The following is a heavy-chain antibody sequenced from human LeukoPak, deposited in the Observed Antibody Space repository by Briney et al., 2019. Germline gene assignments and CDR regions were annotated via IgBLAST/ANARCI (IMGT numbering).Heavy chain of an antibody. CDR1: GYTFTSYD. CDR2: MNPNSGNT. Sequence: ASVKVSCKASGYTFTSYDINWVRQATGQGLEWMGWMNPNSGNTGYAQKFQGRVTMTRNTSISTAYMELSSLRSEDTAVYYCARLGGYSYGPTYYYYYYYKDVWGKGTTVTISS. D-gene: IGHD5-18*01. CDR3: ARLGGYSYGPTYYYYYYYKDV. J-gene: IGHJ6*03. V-gene: IGHV1-8*01.